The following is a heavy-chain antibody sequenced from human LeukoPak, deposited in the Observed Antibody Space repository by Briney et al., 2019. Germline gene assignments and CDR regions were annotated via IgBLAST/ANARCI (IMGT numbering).Heavy chain of an antibody. D-gene: IGHD2-15*01. V-gene: IGHV1-2*02. CDR1: GYTFTGYY. CDR2: INPNSGGT. Sequence: ASVKVSCKASGYTFTGYYIHWVRQAPGQGLAWVGWINPNSGGTNYAQKFQGRVTMTRDTSISTAYMELSRLRSDDTAVYYCARVRCSGGSCYYFQHWGQGTLVTVSS. J-gene: IGHJ1*01. CDR3: ARVRCSGGSCYYFQH.